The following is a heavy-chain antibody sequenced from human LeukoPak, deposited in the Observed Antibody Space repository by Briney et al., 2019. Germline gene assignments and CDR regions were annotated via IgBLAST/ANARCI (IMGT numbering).Heavy chain of an antibody. D-gene: IGHD3-22*01. CDR3: AKDLDSSGYYSYYFDY. CDR1: GFTFSSYS. V-gene: IGHV3-21*01. J-gene: IGHJ4*02. Sequence: GGSLRLSCAASGFTFSSYSMNWVRQAPGKGLEWVSSISSSSYIYYADSVKGRFTISRDNAKNSLYLQMNSLRAEDTAVYYCAKDLDSSGYYSYYFDYWGQGTLVTVSS. CDR2: ISSSSYI.